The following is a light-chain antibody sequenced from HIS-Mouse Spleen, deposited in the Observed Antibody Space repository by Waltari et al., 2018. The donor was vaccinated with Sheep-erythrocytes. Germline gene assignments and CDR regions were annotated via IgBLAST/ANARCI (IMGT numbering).Light chain of an antibody. CDR3: CSYAGSYNHV. CDR1: SSDVGGYNY. Sequence: QSALTQPRSVSGSPGQSVTISCTGTSSDVGGYNYVSWYQQHPGNAPKLMIYDVSKRPSGVPGRVSGSKSGNTASLTISGLQAEDEADYYCCSYAGSYNHVFATGTKVTVL. V-gene: IGLV2-11*01. CDR2: DVS. J-gene: IGLJ1*01.